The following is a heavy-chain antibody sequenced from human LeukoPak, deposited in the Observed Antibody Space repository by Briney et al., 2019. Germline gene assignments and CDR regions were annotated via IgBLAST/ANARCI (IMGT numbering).Heavy chain of an antibody. V-gene: IGHV4-4*09. CDR2: IYTSGST. Sequence: SETLSLTCPVSGGSISSYYWSWIRQPPGKGLEWIGYIYTSGSTNYNPSLKSRVTISVDTSKNQFSLKLSSVTAADTAVYYWARLGYYGSGSQSWGQGTLVTVSS. J-gene: IGHJ4*02. CDR1: GGSISSYY. D-gene: IGHD3-10*01. CDR3: ARLGYYGSGSQS.